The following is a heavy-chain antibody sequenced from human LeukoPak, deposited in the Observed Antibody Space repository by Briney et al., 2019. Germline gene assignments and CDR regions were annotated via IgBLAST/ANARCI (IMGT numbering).Heavy chain of an antibody. J-gene: IGHJ4*02. CDR3: ARESSGWYRPSYFDY. CDR2: IYYSGST. CDR1: GGSISSYY. D-gene: IGHD6-19*01. V-gene: IGHV4-59*01. Sequence: PSETLSLTCAVYGGSISSYYWSWIRQPPGKGLEWIGYIYYSGSTNYNPSLKSRVTISVDTSKNQFSLKLSSVTAADTAVYYCARESSGWYRPSYFDYWGQGTLVTVSS.